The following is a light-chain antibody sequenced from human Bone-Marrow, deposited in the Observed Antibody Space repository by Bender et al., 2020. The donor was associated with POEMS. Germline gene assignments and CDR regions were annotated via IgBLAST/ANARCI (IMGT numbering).Light chain of an antibody. CDR2: DDN. J-gene: IGLJ3*02. Sequence: QSALTQPASVSGSPGQSITISCTGTSSDVGNYNLVSWYQHLPGIAPQLIIFDDNKRPSGVSDRFSGSKSGNTASLTISGLRAEDEADYYCCSYAGRTTWVFGGGTKLTVL. V-gene: IGLV2-23*01. CDR3: CSYAGRTTWV. CDR1: SSDVGNYNL.